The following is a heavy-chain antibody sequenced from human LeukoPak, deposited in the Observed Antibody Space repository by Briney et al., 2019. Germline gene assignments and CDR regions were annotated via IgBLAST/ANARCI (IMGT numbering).Heavy chain of an antibody. Sequence: SETLSLTCTVSGGSISRYYWSWIRQPPGKGLEWIGYIHYSGSTNYNPSLKSRVTISGDTSKNQFSLKLSSVTTADTAMYYCARYIAVAGFTHFDYWGQGTLVTASS. CDR1: GGSISRYY. J-gene: IGHJ4*02. CDR2: IHYSGST. V-gene: IGHV4-59*01. D-gene: IGHD6-19*01. CDR3: ARYIAVAGFTHFDY.